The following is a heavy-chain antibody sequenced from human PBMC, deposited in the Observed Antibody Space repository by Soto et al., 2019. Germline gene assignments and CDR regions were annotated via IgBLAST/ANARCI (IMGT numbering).Heavy chain of an antibody. CDR3: ARAKAPLYSSSWYWFDP. V-gene: IGHV4-4*02. CDR2: FYHVGST. Sequence: SETLSLTCAVSGGSISSTNWWSWVRQPPGKGLEWIGEFYHVGSTNYNPSLKSRVTISVDKSKNQFSLRLSSVTAADTAVYYCARAKAPLYSSSWYWFDPWGQGTLVTVSS. J-gene: IGHJ5*02. CDR1: GGSISSTNW. D-gene: IGHD6-13*01.